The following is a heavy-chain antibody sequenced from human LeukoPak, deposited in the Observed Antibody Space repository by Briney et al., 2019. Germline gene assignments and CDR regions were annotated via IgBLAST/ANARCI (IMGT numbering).Heavy chain of an antibody. Sequence: GGSLRLSCVVSRFPFSIYEMNWVRQAPGKGLEWVSNIHSSGTVKYYPDSVKGRFSISRDNAKSSLYLQMNSLRVEDTAVYYCALLTVASDFDYWGQGALVTVSS. J-gene: IGHJ4*02. CDR2: IHSSGTVK. V-gene: IGHV3-48*03. D-gene: IGHD5-12*01. CDR1: RFPFSIYE. CDR3: ALLTVASDFDY.